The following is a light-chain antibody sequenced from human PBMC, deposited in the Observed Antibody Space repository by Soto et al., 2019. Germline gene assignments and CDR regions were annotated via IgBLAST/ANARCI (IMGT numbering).Light chain of an antibody. CDR2: GAS. Sequence: EIVLTQSPGTLSLSPGERATLSCRASQSVSSNLAWYQQKPGQAPRLLIYGASTRATGIPARFSGSGSGTDFTLTISRLEPEDFAVYYCQQYGSSGTFGQGTKVE. J-gene: IGKJ1*01. V-gene: IGKV3-20*01. CDR3: QQYGSSGT. CDR1: QSVSSN.